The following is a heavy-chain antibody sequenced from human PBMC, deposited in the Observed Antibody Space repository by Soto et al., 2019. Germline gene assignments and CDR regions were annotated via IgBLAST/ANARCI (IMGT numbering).Heavy chain of an antibody. CDR3: AREYYGDYVNWFDP. CDR1: GYTFTSYG. J-gene: IGHJ5*02. D-gene: IGHD4-17*01. CDR2: ISAYNGNT. V-gene: IGHV1-18*01. Sequence: ASVKVSCKASGYTFTSYGISWVRQAPGQGLEWMGWISAYNGNTNYAQKLQGRVTMTTDTSTSTAYMELRSLRSDDTAVYYCAREYYGDYVNWFDPWGQGTLVTVSS.